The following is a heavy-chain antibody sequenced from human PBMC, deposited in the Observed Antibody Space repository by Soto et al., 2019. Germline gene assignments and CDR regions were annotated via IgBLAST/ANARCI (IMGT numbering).Heavy chain of an antibody. CDR3: ATTRGLAVGGSFDH. CDR2: FFSGST. D-gene: IGHD6-13*01. V-gene: IGHV4-39*01. Sequence: SDTLSLTCTVSGGAISRRSAYWSWVREPPGKGLEWIATFFSGSTYYNPSLKGRDSISIDPSKTQISLSLRSVAGLDTAIYYCATTRGLAVGGSFDHWGQGTLVTVSS. CDR1: GGAISRRSAY. J-gene: IGHJ5*02.